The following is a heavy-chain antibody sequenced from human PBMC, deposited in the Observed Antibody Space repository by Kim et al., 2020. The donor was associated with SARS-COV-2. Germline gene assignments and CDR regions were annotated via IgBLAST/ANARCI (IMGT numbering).Heavy chain of an antibody. CDR1: GFIFSNYG. Sequence: GGSLRLSCAASGFIFSNYGMHWVRQAPGKGLEWVAVIWYDEKSEYYADSVRGRFTISRDNSTYTVYLQMHSLRAEDTAVYYCARAFYYSTADAFDIWGQG. CDR3: ARAFYYSTADAFDI. J-gene: IGHJ3*02. CDR2: IWYDEKSE. V-gene: IGHV3-33*01. D-gene: IGHD3-10*01.